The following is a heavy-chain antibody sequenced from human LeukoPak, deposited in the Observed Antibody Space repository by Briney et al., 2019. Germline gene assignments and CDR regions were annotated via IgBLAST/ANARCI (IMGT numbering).Heavy chain of an antibody. CDR2: ISYDGSNK. D-gene: IGHD6-19*01. Sequence: GGSLRLSCAASGFTLSSYGMHWVRQAPGKGLEWVAVISYDGSNKYYADSVKGRFTISRDNSKNTLYLQMNSLRAEDTAVYYCAKDMGSETFWPYYYGMDVWGQGTTVTVSS. V-gene: IGHV3-30*18. CDR3: AKDMGSETFWPYYYGMDV. J-gene: IGHJ6*02. CDR1: GFTLSSYG.